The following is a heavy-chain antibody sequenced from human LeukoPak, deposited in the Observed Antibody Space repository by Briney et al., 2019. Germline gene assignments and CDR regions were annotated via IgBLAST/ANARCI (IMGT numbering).Heavy chain of an antibody. CDR2: ISGDGTKT. CDR1: GFTFSDYW. Sequence: GGSLRLSCAASGFTFSDYWMHWVRQVPGEGLVWVSRISGDGTKTAYAGSVKGRFTISRDNSKNTLYLQMNSLRAEDTAVYYCARETGSAVGSTDFDYWGQGTLVTVSS. V-gene: IGHV3-74*01. D-gene: IGHD4-17*01. J-gene: IGHJ4*02. CDR3: ARETGSAVGSTDFDY.